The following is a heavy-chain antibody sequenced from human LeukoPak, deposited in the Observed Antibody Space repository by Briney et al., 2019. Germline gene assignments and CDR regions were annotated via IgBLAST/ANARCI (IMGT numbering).Heavy chain of an antibody. CDR1: GGSLSRGGYY. CDR3: TRTFSPGGYYGSRNWGIVDY. D-gene: IGHD3-10*01. J-gene: IGHJ4*01. CDR2: IYYSGST. Sequence: SQTLSLTCTVSGGSLSRGGYYWRWLRQHPGRGLEWLGYIYYSGSTYYNPSLKRRVTISVDTAKNQFSLKLSSVTAAATAVYYCTRTFSPGGYYGSRNWGIVDYWGPGTLVTVSS. V-gene: IGHV4-31*03.